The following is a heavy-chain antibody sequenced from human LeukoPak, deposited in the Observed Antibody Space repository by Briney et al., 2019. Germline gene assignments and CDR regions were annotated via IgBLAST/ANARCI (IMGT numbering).Heavy chain of an antibody. Sequence: SETLSLTCTVSGGSISGYYWSWIRQPPGKGLEWIGYIYYSGSTNYNPSLKSRVTISVDTSKNQFSLKLSSVTAADTAVYYCATPATLTRHGNAFDIWGQGTMVTVSS. CDR1: GGSISGYY. CDR2: IYYSGST. V-gene: IGHV4-59*01. CDR3: ATPATLTRHGNAFDI. D-gene: IGHD2/OR15-2a*01. J-gene: IGHJ3*02.